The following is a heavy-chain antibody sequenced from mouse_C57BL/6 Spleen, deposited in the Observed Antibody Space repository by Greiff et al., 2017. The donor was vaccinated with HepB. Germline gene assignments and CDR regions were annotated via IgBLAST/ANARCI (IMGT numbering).Heavy chain of an antibody. Sequence: VQLKQSGAELVRPGASVKLSCTASGFNIKDDYMHWVKQRPEQGLEWIGWIDPENGDTEYASKFQGKATITADTSSNTAYLQLSSLTSEDTAVYYCTTPGDYGSKDWYFDVWGTGTTVTVSS. CDR1: GFNIKDDY. CDR2: IDPENGDT. CDR3: TTPGDYGSKDWYFDV. V-gene: IGHV14-4*01. J-gene: IGHJ1*03. D-gene: IGHD1-1*01.